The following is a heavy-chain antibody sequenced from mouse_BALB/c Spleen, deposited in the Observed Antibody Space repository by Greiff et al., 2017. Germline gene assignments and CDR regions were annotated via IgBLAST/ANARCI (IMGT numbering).Heavy chain of an antibody. J-gene: IGHJ4*01. D-gene: IGHD2-1*01. CDR2: INHNNGGN. V-gene: IGHV1-22*01. CDR3: GGRDENYLGYAMDD. CDR1: GYTFTEYS. Sequence: VQLMESGPELVKPGASVKISCTTSGYTFTEYSMHWVQQRHGKSLEWIGGINHNNGGNSYNKKFKGKATLTVDKSTSTDYKELRSMTSEDSAVYYGGGRDENYLGYAMDDWGQGTSVTVSA.